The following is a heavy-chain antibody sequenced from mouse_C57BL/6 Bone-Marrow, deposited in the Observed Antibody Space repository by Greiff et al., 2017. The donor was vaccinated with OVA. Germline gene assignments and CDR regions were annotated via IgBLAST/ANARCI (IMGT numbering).Heavy chain of an antibody. D-gene: IGHD2-4*01. CDR2: ISNGGGST. J-gene: IGHJ3*01. V-gene: IGHV5-12*01. CDR3: ARRRGYDYDGFAY. Sequence: EVQLVESGGGLVQPGGSLKLSCAASGFTFSDYYMYWVRQTPEKRLEWVAYISNGGGSTYYPDTVKGRFTISRDNAKNTLYLQMSRLKSEDTAMYYCARRRGYDYDGFAYWGQGTLVTVSA. CDR1: GFTFSDYY.